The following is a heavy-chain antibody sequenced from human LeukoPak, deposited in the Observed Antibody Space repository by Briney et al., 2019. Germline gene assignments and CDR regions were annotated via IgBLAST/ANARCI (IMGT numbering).Heavy chain of an antibody. V-gene: IGHV3-30*02. CDR1: GFTFSRFG. Sequence: GGSLRLSCVASGFTFSRFGMQWVRQAPGKGLEWVAVIHNDGTQGQYADSVKGRFTISKDNSQNTLYLQMNSLRDDDTAVYYCAKERDAFRGYLDVWGRGTTVTVSS. D-gene: IGHD5-12*01. J-gene: IGHJ6*04. CDR2: IHNDGTQG. CDR3: AKERDAFRGYLDV.